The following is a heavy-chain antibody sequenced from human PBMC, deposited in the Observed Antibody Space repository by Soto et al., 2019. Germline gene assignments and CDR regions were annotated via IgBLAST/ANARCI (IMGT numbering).Heavy chain of an antibody. Sequence: GSLRLSCAASGFTFSSYSMNWVRQAPGKGLEWVSSISSSSSYIYYADSVKGRFNISRDNAKNSLYLQMNSLRAEDTAVYYCASSGYCSSTSCHPIHYYYGMDVWGQGTTVTVSS. D-gene: IGHD2-2*01. J-gene: IGHJ6*02. CDR3: ASSGYCSSTSCHPIHYYYGMDV. CDR1: GFTFSSYS. CDR2: ISSSSSYI. V-gene: IGHV3-21*01.